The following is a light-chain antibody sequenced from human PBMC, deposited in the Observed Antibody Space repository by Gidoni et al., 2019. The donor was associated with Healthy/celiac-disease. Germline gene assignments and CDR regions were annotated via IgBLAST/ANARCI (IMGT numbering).Light chain of an antibody. Sequence: DIVMTQSPDSLAVSLGERATINCKSSQSVLYSSNNQTYLAWYQQKPGQPPKLLIYWASTRESGVPDRFSGSGSGTDFTLTISSLQAEDVAVYYCQQYYSTPYTFXQXTKLEIK. CDR3: QQYYSTPYT. CDR1: QSVLYSSNNQTY. CDR2: WAS. V-gene: IGKV4-1*01. J-gene: IGKJ2*01.